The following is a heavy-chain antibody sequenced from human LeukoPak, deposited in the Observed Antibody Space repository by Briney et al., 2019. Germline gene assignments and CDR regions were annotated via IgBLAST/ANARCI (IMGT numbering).Heavy chain of an antibody. CDR3: ARDQRGSSWDGMVDY. CDR2: IIPILGIA. V-gene: IGHV1-69*04. Sequence: GASVKVSCKASGGTFNSYAISWVRQAPGQGLEWMGRIIPILGIANYAQKFQGRVTITADKSTSTAYMELSSLRSEDTAVYYCARDQRGSSWDGMVDYWGQGTLVTVSS. D-gene: IGHD6-13*01. CDR1: GGTFNSYA. J-gene: IGHJ4*02.